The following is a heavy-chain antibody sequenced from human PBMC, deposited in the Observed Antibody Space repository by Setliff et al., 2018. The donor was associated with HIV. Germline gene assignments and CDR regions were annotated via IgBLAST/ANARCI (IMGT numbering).Heavy chain of an antibody. V-gene: IGHV4-4*07. D-gene: IGHD3-10*01. Sequence: PSETLSLTCTVSGDSINTPFWWSWIRQPAGKGLEWIGRIYTSGSTNYNPSLKSRVTISLDTSKNQFSLKLSSVTAADTAVYYCARDQADVYNYLLSGAFDFWGQGAMVTVSS. CDR1: GDSINTPFW. CDR2: IYTSGST. CDR3: ARDQADVYNYLLSGAFDF. J-gene: IGHJ3*01.